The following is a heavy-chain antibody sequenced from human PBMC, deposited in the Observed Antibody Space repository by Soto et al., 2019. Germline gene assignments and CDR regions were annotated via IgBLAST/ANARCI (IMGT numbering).Heavy chain of an antibody. CDR3: AREVLLWFGELKTSEYYYGMDV. CDR2: ISSSSSTI. CDR1: GFTFSSYS. Sequence: EVQLVESGGGLVQPGGSLRLSCAASGFTFSSYSMNWVRQAPGKGLEWVSYISSSSSTIYYADSVKGRFTISRDNAKNTLYLQMNSLRDEDTAVYYCAREVLLWFGELKTSEYYYGMDVWGQGTTVTVSS. J-gene: IGHJ6*02. D-gene: IGHD3-10*01. V-gene: IGHV3-48*02.